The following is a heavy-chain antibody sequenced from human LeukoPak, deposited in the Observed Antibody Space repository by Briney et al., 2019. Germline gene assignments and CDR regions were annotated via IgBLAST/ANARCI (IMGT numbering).Heavy chain of an antibody. CDR2: IKQDGSEK. CDR3: ARDAGYCSSTSCYYYGMDV. CDR1: GFTFSSYW. Sequence: GGSLRLSCAASGFTFSSYWMSWVRQAPGKGLEWVANIKQDGSEKYYVDSVKGRFTISRDNAKNSLYLQMNSLRAEDTAVYYCARDAGYCSSTSCYYYGMDVWGQGTTVTVSS. V-gene: IGHV3-7*01. J-gene: IGHJ6*02. D-gene: IGHD2-2*01.